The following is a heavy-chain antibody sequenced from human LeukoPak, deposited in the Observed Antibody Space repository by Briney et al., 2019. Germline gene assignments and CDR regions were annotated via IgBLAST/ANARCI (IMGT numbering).Heavy chain of an antibody. V-gene: IGHV3-23*01. CDR1: GFTFSSHA. J-gene: IGHJ4*02. D-gene: IGHD6-19*01. Sequence: PGGSLRLSCAASGFTFSSHAMSWVRQAPGKGLEWVSAISGSGGSTYYADSVKGRFTISRDKSKNTLYLQMNSLRAEDTAVYYCATGLAVAGHFDYWGQGTLVTVSS. CDR3: ATGLAVAGHFDY. CDR2: ISGSGGST.